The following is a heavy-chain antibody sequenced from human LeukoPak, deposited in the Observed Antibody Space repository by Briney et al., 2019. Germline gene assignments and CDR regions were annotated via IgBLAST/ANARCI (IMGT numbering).Heavy chain of an antibody. Sequence: GGSLRLSCAVSGFDVIENYVTWVRQAPGKGLEWVSVIYSGGSIYYSDSVKGRFTISRDNAKNSLYLQMNSLRAEDTAVYYCAELGITMIGGVWGKGTTVTISS. CDR1: GFDVIENY. J-gene: IGHJ6*04. D-gene: IGHD3-10*02. CDR2: IYSGGSI. CDR3: AELGITMIGGV. V-gene: IGHV3-66*01.